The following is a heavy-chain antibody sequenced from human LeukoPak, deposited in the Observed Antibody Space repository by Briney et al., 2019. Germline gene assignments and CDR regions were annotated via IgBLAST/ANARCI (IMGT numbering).Heavy chain of an antibody. CDR1: GFSFSIFS. V-gene: IGHV3-21*01. D-gene: IGHD4-17*01. Sequence: GGSLGLSCAASGFSFSIFSMNWVRQAPGKGLEWLSSISSSGDYIYYADSLKGRFTISRDNAKNSLYLQMSSLRAEDTSVYYCARGATVTTDWYFDLWGRGTLVTVSS. CDR2: ISSSGDYI. CDR3: ARGATVTTDWYFDL. J-gene: IGHJ2*01.